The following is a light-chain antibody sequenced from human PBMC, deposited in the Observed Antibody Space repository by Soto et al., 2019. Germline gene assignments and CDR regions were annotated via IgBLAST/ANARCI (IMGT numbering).Light chain of an antibody. Sequence: QSALTQPASVSGCPGQSITISCTGTSSDVGGYNYVSWYQQHPGNAPKLMIYDVSNRPSGVSNRFSASKSGNTASLTISGLQAEDEADYYCSSYTGSSTPMVFGGGTKLTVL. CDR2: DVS. CDR3: SSYTGSSTPMV. CDR1: SSDVGGYNY. V-gene: IGLV2-14*01. J-gene: IGLJ2*01.